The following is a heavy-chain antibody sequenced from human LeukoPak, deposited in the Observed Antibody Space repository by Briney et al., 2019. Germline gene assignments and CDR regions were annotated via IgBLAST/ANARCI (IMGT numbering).Heavy chain of an antibody. CDR1: GFSFSDYS. Sequence: QPGGSLRLSCAASGFSFSDYSMNWVRQAPGKGLEWVSSITISSSIIYYADSVKGRFTISRDNAKNSLFLQMNSLRAEDTAVYFCARASTTVPNLLDNWGQGTLVTVSS. CDR3: ARASTTVPNLLDN. V-gene: IGHV3-48*04. J-gene: IGHJ4*02. CDR2: ITISSSII. D-gene: IGHD4-17*01.